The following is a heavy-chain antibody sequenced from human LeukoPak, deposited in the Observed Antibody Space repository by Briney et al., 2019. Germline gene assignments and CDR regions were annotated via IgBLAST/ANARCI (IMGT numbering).Heavy chain of an antibody. CDR3: TRDCSGSRCYEEMDY. CDR2: IRSKAFGATT. J-gene: IGHJ4*02. V-gene: IGHV3-49*03. CDR1: GFTFGDYA. D-gene: IGHD2-15*01. Sequence: GGSLRLSCKPSGFTFGDYAMSWIRQAPGKGLARVGFIRSKAFGATTDYAASVKGRFTVSRDDSKRIAYLQMNSLKTEDTAVYYCTRDCSGSRCYEEMDYWGQGTLVTVSS.